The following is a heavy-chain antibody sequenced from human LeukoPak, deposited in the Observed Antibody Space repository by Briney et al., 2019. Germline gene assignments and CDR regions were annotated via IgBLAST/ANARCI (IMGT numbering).Heavy chain of an antibody. J-gene: IGHJ4*02. D-gene: IGHD2-15*01. CDR2: ISAYNGNT. CDR3: ARSLGYCSGGSCYYFDY. V-gene: IGHV1-18*01. Sequence: ASVKVSCKASGGTFSSYATSWVRQAPGQGLEWMGWISAYNGNTNYAQKLQGRVTMTTDTSTSTAYMELRSLRSDDTAVYYCARSLGYCSGGSCYYFDYWGQGTLVTVSS. CDR1: GGTFSSYA.